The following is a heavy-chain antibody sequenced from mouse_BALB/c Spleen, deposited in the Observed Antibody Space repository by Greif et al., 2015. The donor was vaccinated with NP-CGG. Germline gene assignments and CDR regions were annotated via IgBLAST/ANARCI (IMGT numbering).Heavy chain of an antibody. Sequence: VQLKESGAELVKPGASVKLSCTASGFNIKDTYMHWVKQRPEQGLEWIGRIDPANGNTKYDPKFQGKATITADTSSNTAYLQLSSLTSEDTAVYYCARYRNYAMDYWGQGTSVTVSS. CDR2: IDPANGNT. CDR3: ARYRNYAMDY. CDR1: GFNIKDTY. D-gene: IGHD2-14*01. J-gene: IGHJ4*01. V-gene: IGHV14-3*02.